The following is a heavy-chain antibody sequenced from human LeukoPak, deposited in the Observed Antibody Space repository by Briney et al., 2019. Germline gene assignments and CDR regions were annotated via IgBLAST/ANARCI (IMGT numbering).Heavy chain of an antibody. J-gene: IGHJ4*02. D-gene: IGHD5-18*01. CDR3: ARSRGYIYGSDY. Sequence: SETLSLTFTVSGGSISSYFWTCIRQPPGKGLEWIGSVYYTGSTNYNPSLKSRVTISLDTSKNQFSLKLTSVTAADTAVYYCARSRGYIYGSDYWGQGTLVTVSS. V-gene: IGHV4-59*08. CDR1: GGSISSYF. CDR2: VYYTGST.